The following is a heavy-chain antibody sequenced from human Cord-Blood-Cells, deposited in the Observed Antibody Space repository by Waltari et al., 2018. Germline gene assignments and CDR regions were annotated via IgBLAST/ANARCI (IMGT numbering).Heavy chain of an antibody. CDR1: GYTFTGYY. Sequence: QVQLVQSGAEVKKPGASVKVSCKASGYTFTGYYLPWVRQSPGQGLEWMGWINPNSGGTNYAQKFQGRVTMTRDTSSSTAYMELSRLRSDDTAVYYCARGLVGATYPEYFQHWGQGTLVTVSS. J-gene: IGHJ1*01. CDR3: ARGLVGATYPEYFQH. D-gene: IGHD1-26*01. V-gene: IGHV1-2*02. CDR2: INPNSGGT.